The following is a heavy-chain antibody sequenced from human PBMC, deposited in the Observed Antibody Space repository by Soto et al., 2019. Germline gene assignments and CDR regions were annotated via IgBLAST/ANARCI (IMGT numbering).Heavy chain of an antibody. CDR1: GFTFSSYG. D-gene: IGHD6-13*01. V-gene: IGHV3-30*18. Sequence: PGGSLRLSCAASGFTFSSYGMHWVRQAPGKGLEWVAVISYDGSNKYYADSVKGRFTISRDNSKNTLYLQMNSLRAEDTAVYYCSKDWESSSWFGVGRGPIDYWGQGTLVTVSS. CDR3: SKDWESSSWFGVGRGPIDY. J-gene: IGHJ4*02. CDR2: ISYDGSNK.